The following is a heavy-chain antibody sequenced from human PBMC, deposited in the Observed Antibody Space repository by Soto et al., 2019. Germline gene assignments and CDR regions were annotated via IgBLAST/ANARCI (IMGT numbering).Heavy chain of an antibody. CDR2: INPSGGST. J-gene: IGHJ5*02. D-gene: IGHD2-2*01. V-gene: IGHV1-46*01. CDR3: ARVGGWGVVPAASRPATHSYWFDP. CDR1: GYTFTSYY. Sequence: ASVKVSCKASGYTFTSYYMHWVRQAPGQGLEWMGIINPSGGSTSYAQKFQGRVTMTRDTSTSTVYMELSSLRSEDTAVYYCARVGGWGVVPAASRPATHSYWFDPWGQGTLVTVSS.